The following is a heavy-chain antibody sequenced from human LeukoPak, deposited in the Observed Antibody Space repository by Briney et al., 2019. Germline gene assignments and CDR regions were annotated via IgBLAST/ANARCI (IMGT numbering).Heavy chain of an antibody. D-gene: IGHD1-26*01. Sequence: SQTLSLTCAISGDSVSSNSAAWNWIRQSPSRGLEWLGRTYYRSKWYNDYAVSVKSRITINPDTSKNQFSLQLNSVTPEDTAVYYCARDPEGNEWELLQGLGTFDYWGQGTLVTVSS. CDR2: TYYRSKWYN. V-gene: IGHV6-1*01. CDR3: ARDPEGNEWELLQGLGTFDY. CDR1: GDSVSSNSAA. J-gene: IGHJ4*02.